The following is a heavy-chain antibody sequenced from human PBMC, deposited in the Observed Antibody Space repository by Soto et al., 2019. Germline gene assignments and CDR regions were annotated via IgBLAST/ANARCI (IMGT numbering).Heavy chain of an antibody. CDR1: VFTFRSYG. J-gene: IGHJ3*02. V-gene: IGHV3-33*05. CDR2: VQNDGIDK. Sequence: QVQLAESGGGVVQPGRSLALSCAASVFTFRSYGIHWVRQAPGKGLEWVAFVQNDGIDKYYGDSVKGRFAISRDNSKNTVYLQANNLRAEDTAVYYCGREVSTRQFHAFDMRGQGTMVTVSS. CDR3: GREVSTRQFHAFDM. D-gene: IGHD2-2*01.